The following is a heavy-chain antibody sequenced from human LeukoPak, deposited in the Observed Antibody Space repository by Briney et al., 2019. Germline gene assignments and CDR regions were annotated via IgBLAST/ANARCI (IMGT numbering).Heavy chain of an antibody. Sequence: GGSLRLSCAASGFTFRTYSMNWVRQAPGKGLEWVASISSDSSYIYYADSVKARFTVSRDNAENSLYLQMYTLRADDTAVYYCARDLYGDYVSDYWGQGTLATVSS. CDR2: ISSDSSYI. CDR1: GFTFRTYS. J-gene: IGHJ4*02. D-gene: IGHD4-17*01. CDR3: ARDLYGDYVSDY. V-gene: IGHV3-21*01.